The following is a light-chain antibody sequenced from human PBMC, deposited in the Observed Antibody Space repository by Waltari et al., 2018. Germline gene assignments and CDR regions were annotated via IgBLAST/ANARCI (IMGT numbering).Light chain of an antibody. Sequence: EIVLTQSPGTLSLSPGERATLSCRASQSVSSSYLAWYQQKPGQAPRLLIYGASRRATCIPDRFSGSGSGTDFTLTISRLEPEDFAVYYCQQYGSSPLYTFGQGTKLEIK. CDR1: QSVSSSY. CDR3: QQYGSSPLYT. V-gene: IGKV3-20*01. J-gene: IGKJ2*01. CDR2: GAS.